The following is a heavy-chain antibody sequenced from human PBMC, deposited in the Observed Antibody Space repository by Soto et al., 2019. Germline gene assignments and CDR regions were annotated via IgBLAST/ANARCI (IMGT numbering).Heavy chain of an antibody. CDR3: VRAPHKTWFKSLH. J-gene: IGHJ1*01. Sequence: QVQLVQSGPAMKKPESSVKVSCKIAGGTFSGTAINWVRQAPGQGHEWVGGIIPVFATTHDPHKFQGRVTITADDSPNTVYWELNRLRSDGPAVYHCVRAPHKTWFKSLHWGQGTRVTVSS. CDR2: IIPVFATT. D-gene: IGHD3-10*01. CDR1: GGTFSGTA. V-gene: IGHV1-69*01.